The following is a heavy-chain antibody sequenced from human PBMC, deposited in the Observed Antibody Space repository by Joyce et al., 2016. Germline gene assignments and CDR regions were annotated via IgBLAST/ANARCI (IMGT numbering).Heavy chain of an antibody. J-gene: IGHJ3*01. D-gene: IGHD1-26*01. Sequence: QLQLQESGPGLVKPSETLSLTCTVSGGYIDFSGDYWVWIRQPPGRGLEWIGSIYYSGSPEYNPSLKSRVTMAVDTSENHFSLMVNSLTAADNAVYYCARGSSRRERPMFDVFDLWGQGILVTVSS. CDR3: ARGSSRRERPMFDVFDL. CDR1: GGYIDFSGDY. CDR2: IYYSGSP. V-gene: IGHV4-39*02.